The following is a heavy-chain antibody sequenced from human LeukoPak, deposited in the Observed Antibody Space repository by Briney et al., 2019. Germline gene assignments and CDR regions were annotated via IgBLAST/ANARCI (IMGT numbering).Heavy chain of an antibody. CDR1: GVSISSGGYS. D-gene: IGHD3-22*01. J-gene: IGHJ4*02. CDR3: ARLYYYDSSGYYMDY. V-gene: IGHV4-30-2*01. CDR2: IYHSGST. Sequence: SETLSLTCAVSGVSISSGGYSWSWIRQPPGKGLEWIGYIYHSGSTYYNPSLKSRVTISVDRSKNQFSLKLSSVTAADTAVYYCARLYYYDSSGYYMDYWGQGTLVTVSS.